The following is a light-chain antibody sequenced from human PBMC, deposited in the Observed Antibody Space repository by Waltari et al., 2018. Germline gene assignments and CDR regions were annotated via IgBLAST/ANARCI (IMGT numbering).Light chain of an antibody. CDR3: TSYAGSKNV. J-gene: IGLJ1*01. Sequence: QSALTQPPSASGSPGQSVTISCPGTSSHVGAYTYVSWYQQHPVKGPKLMIYEVTKRPPGVPDRFSGSKSGNTASLTVSGLQAEDEADYYCTSYAGSKNVFGTGTKVTVL. CDR2: EVT. CDR1: SSHVGAYTY. V-gene: IGLV2-8*01.